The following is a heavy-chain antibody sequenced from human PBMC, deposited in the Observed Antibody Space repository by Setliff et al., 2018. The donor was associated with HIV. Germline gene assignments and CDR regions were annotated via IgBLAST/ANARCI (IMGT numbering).Heavy chain of an antibody. V-gene: IGHV1-2*02. Sequence: GASVKVSCKASGYTFTDNYIHWVRQAPGQGLEWMAWINSASGGTNYAQNFQGRVTVTRDTSISTAYMELNRLRSDDTAVYYCARSYIAFLSTWYYGMDVWGQGTTVTVSS. CDR2: INSASGGT. J-gene: IGHJ6*02. D-gene: IGHD5-18*01. CDR3: ARSYIAFLSTWYYGMDV. CDR1: GYTFTDNY.